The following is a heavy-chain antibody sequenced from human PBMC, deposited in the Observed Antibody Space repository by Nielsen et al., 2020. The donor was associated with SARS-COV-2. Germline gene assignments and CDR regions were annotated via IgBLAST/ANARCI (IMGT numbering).Heavy chain of an antibody. Sequence: SVTLSLTFAVYGSSFIGYYWSWIRQPPGKGLEWIGEINHSGSTNYNPSLKSRVTISVDTSKNQFSLKLSSVTAADTAVYYCAICRVAMDVWGKGTTVTVSS. CDR2: INHSGST. V-gene: IGHV4-34*01. CDR3: AICRVAMDV. J-gene: IGHJ6*03. CDR1: GSSFIGYY. D-gene: IGHD2-15*01.